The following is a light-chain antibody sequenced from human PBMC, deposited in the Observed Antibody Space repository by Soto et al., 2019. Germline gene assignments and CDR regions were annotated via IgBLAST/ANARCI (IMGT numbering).Light chain of an antibody. CDR3: QQRSNEGYT. Sequence: EIVLTQSQATLSLSSGERATLSCRASQSVSSYLAWYQQKPGQAPRLLIYDASNWATGIPARFSGSGSVTDLTLTISSLEPEDFAVYYYQQRSNEGYTFGQGTKLQIK. V-gene: IGKV3-11*01. CDR2: DAS. CDR1: QSVSSY. J-gene: IGKJ2*01.